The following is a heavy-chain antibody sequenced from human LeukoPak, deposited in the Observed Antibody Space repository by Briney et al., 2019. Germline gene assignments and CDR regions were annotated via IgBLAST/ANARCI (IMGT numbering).Heavy chain of an antibody. D-gene: IGHD2-2*01. V-gene: IGHV4-61*02. J-gene: IGHJ4*02. CDR1: GGSISSGSYY. CDR3: ARARVVVPAAIDY. Sequence: SETLSLTCTVSGGSISSGSYYWSWIRQPAGKGLEWIGRIYTSGSTNYNPSLKSRVTISVDTSKNQFSLKLSSVTAADTAVYYCARARVVVPAAIDYWGQGTLVTVSS. CDR2: IYTSGST.